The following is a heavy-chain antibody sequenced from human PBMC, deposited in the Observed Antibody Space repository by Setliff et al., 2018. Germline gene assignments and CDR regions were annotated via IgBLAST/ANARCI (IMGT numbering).Heavy chain of an antibody. CDR3: ARDNRARHYMDV. D-gene: IGHD3-10*01. CDR2: ILFSGDT. CDR1: GYSISSGFS. J-gene: IGHJ6*03. V-gene: IGHV4-38-2*02. Sequence: SQTLSLTCAVSGYSISSGFSWVWIRQSPGKGLEWIGRILFSGDTYYNPSLNSRVTISADTSKNQFSLNLSSVTAADTAVYYCARDNRARHYMDVWGKGTTVTVSS.